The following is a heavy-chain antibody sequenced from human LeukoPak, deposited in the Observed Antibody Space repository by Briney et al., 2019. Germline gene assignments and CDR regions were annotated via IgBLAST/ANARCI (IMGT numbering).Heavy chain of an antibody. D-gene: IGHD3-10*01. V-gene: IGHV3-48*03. CDR3: ARTPSGSGNFFDY. CDR1: GFTFSSYE. CDR2: ISSSGSTI. J-gene: IGHJ4*02. Sequence: GGSLRLSCTASGFTFSSYEMNWVRQAPGKGLEWVSYISSSGSTIYYADSVKGRFTISRDNAKNSLHLQMSSLRAEDTAIYYCARTPSGSGNFFDYWGQGAPVTVSS.